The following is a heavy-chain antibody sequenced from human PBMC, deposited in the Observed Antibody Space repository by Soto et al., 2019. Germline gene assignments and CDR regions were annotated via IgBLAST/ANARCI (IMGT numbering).Heavy chain of an antibody. CDR1: GGSVSSGSYY. V-gene: IGHV4-61*01. J-gene: IGHJ5*02. CDR2: IYYRGST. Sequence: QVQLQESGPGLVKPSETLSLTCTVSGGSVSSGSYYWSWIRQPPGKGLEWIGYIYYRGSTNYNPSLKSRVTISVDTSKNQFSLKMSSVTAAATAVYYCARGYYGSGSYYNVDWFDPWGQGTLVTVSP. D-gene: IGHD3-10*01. CDR3: ARGYYGSGSYYNVDWFDP.